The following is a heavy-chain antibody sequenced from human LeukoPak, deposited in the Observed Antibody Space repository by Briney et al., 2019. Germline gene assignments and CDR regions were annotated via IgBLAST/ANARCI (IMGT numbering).Heavy chain of an antibody. CDR2: ISAYNGNT. CDR3: ARDRPLLWFGEFHYVNFDY. Sequence: ASVKVSCKASGYTFTSYGISWVRQSPGQGLERMGWISAYNGNTNYAQKLQGRVTMTTDTSTSTAYMELRSLRSDDTAVYYCARDRPLLWFGEFHYVNFDYWGQGTLVTVSS. CDR1: GYTFTSYG. V-gene: IGHV1-18*01. D-gene: IGHD3-10*01. J-gene: IGHJ4*02.